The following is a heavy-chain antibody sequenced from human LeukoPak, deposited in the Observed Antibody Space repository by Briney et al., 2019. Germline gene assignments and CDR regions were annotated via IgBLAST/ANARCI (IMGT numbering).Heavy chain of an antibody. V-gene: IGHV3-7*01. CDR2: IKHDRSEK. CDR1: GFTFSSYW. Sequence: PGGSLRLSCAASGFTFSSYWMSWVRQAPGKGLEWVANIKHDRSEKNYVDSVKGRFTVSRNNAKNSLYLQMNSLRAEDTAVYYCASGLTSKFYWYYMDVWGKGTTVTVSS. CDR3: ASGLTSKFYWYYMDV. J-gene: IGHJ6*03. D-gene: IGHD2/OR15-2a*01.